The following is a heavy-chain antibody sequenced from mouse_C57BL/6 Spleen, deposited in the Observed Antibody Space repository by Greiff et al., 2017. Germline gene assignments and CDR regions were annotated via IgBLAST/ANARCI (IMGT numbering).Heavy chain of an antibody. Sequence: EVKVEESGGGLVKPGGSLKLSCAASGFTFSSYTMSWVRQTPEKRLEWVATISGGGGNTYYPDSVKGRFTISRDNAKHTLYLQMSSLRSEDTALYYCARQDYYGSPFAYWGQGTLVTVSA. CDR2: ISGGGGNT. D-gene: IGHD1-1*01. V-gene: IGHV5-9*01. J-gene: IGHJ3*01. CDR1: GFTFSSYT. CDR3: ARQDYYGSPFAY.